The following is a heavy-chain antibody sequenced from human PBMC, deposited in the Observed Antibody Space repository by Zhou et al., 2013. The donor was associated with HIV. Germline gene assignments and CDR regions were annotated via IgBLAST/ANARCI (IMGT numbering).Heavy chain of an antibody. CDR3: ARYRGYDDFDI. V-gene: IGHV1-18*01. D-gene: IGHD5-12*01. CDR2: ISAYNGNT. Sequence: QVQLVQSGAEVKKPGASVKVSCKASGYTFTSYGISWVRQAPGQGLEWMGWISAYNGNTHSAQKFQGRVIMTTDTSMTTAYMLLTRLIFDDTAIYYCARYRGYDDFDIWGQGTLVTVSS. J-gene: IGHJ4*02. CDR1: GYTFTSYG.